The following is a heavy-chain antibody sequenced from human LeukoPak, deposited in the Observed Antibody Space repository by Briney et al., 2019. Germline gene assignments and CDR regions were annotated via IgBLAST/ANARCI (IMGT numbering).Heavy chain of an antibody. CDR3: SKDPNGDYVGAFDM. V-gene: IGHV3-23*01. D-gene: IGHD4-17*01. CDR1: GLTFSNYA. Sequence: GGSLRLSCTASGLTFSNYAPTWVGQAPGKGLEWVSSITGSGRGTYYADSVKGRFSVSRDNSQNTVFLHMNSLRADDTALYYCSKDPNGDYVGAFDMWGPGTMVTVSS. J-gene: IGHJ3*02. CDR2: ITGSGRGT.